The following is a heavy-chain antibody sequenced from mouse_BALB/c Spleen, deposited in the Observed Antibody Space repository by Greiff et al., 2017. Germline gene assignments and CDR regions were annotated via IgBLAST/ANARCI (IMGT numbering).Heavy chain of an antibody. CDR3: ARGSSGYGTGWFAY. V-gene: IGHV5-9-4*01. CDR2: ISSGGSYT. J-gene: IGHJ3*01. Sequence: EVQLVESGGGLVKPGGSLKLSCAASGFTFSSYAMSWVRQSPEKRLEWVAEISSGGSYTYYPDTVTGRFTISRDNAKNTLYLEMSSLRSEDTAMYYCARGSSGYGTGWFAYWGQGTLVTVSA. D-gene: IGHD3-1*01. CDR1: GFTFSSYA.